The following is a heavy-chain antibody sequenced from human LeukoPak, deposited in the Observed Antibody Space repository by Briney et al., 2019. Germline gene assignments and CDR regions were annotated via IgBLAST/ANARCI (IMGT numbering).Heavy chain of an antibody. V-gene: IGHV1-58*02. CDR2: IVVGSGNT. Sequence: EASVKVSCKASGFTFTSSAMQWVRQARGQRLEWIGWIVVGSGNTNYAQNFQERVTITRDMSTSTAYMELSSLRSEDTAVYYCAADPRRAAQDYYYYYGMDVWGQGTTVTVSS. D-gene: IGHD6-25*01. CDR1: GFTFTSSA. J-gene: IGHJ6*02. CDR3: AADPRRAAQDYYYYYGMDV.